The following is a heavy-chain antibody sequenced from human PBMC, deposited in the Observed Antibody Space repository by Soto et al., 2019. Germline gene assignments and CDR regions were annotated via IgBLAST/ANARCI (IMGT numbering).Heavy chain of an antibody. D-gene: IGHD6-13*01. CDR1: GYTFTSYG. CDR2: ISAYNGNT. V-gene: IGHV1-18*01. J-gene: IGHJ3*01. CDR3: ASSSPEDGIAAAEHEAFDV. Sequence: ASVKVSCKASGYTFTSYGISWVRQAPGQGLEWMGWISAYNGNTNYAQKLQGRVTMTTDTSTSTAYMELRSLRSDDTAVYYCASSSPEDGIAAAEHEAFDVWGQGTMVTVSS.